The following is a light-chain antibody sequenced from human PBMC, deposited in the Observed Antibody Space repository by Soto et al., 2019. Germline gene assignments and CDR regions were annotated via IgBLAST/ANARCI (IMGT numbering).Light chain of an antibody. CDR1: QSVSSY. J-gene: IGKJ1*01. Sequence: IVFTQSPGTLSLSPGERATLSCRASQSVSSYLAWYQQKPGQAPRLLIYGASSRATGIPDRFSGSGSGTDFTLTISRLEPEDFAVYYCQQYVSSSRTFGQGTRVEIK. CDR3: QQYVSSSRT. CDR2: GAS. V-gene: IGKV3-20*01.